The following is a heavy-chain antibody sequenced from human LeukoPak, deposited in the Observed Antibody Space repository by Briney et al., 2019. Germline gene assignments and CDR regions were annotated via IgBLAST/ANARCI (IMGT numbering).Heavy chain of an antibody. J-gene: IGHJ4*02. CDR2: ISYDGSNK. CDR3: ARDQEGLYYDSWSGYPLALDY. Sequence: GGSLRLSCAASGFTFSSYAMHWVRQAPGKGLEWVAVISYDGSNKYYADSVKGRFTISRDNSKNTLYLQMNSLRAEDTAVYYCARDQEGLYYDSWSGYPLALDYWGQGTLVTVSS. CDR1: GFTFSSYA. V-gene: IGHV3-30*01. D-gene: IGHD3-3*01.